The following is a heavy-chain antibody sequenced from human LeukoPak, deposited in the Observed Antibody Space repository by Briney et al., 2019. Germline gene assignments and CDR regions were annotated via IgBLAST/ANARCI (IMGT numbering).Heavy chain of an antibody. D-gene: IGHD3-22*01. V-gene: IGHV3-23*01. J-gene: IGHJ4*02. CDR1: GFTFSRSA. CDR2: IIYSGGAT. Sequence: PGGSLRLSCAASGFTFSRSAVTWVRQGPGTGLEFVASIIYSGGATYYADSVKGRFTISRDNSKNTLYLQMNSLRAEDTALYYCAKDGLYYDGSEHVYYFDSWGQGTLSPSPQ. CDR3: AKDGLYYDGSEHVYYFDS.